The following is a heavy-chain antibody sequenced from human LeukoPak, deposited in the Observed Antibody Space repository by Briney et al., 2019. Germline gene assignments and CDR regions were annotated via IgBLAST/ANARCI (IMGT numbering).Heavy chain of an antibody. V-gene: IGHV4-4*07. D-gene: IGHD3-22*01. CDR2: IYASGTT. CDR1: GASISTFS. Sequence: PSETLSLTCTVSGASISTFSWNWIRQPAGKGLEWIGRIYASGTTNYNPSLKSRGTMSVDTSENQFSLKMTSVTAADTAIYYCARDYYDTSGHYPFDYWGQGTLVTVSS. J-gene: IGHJ4*02. CDR3: ARDYYDTSGHYPFDY.